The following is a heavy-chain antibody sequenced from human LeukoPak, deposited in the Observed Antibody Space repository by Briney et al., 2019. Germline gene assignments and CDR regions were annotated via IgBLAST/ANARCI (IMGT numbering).Heavy chain of an antibody. Sequence: ASVKVSCKASGYTFTSFDINWARQATGQGPEWMGWMNPSSGDTGYAQKFQGRVTFTRDTSTNTAYMELSSLTSEDTAVYYCATPTMRGPSYSYVRLLNWGQGSLVTVSS. CDR3: ATPTMRGPSYSYVRLLN. V-gene: IGHV1-8*03. J-gene: IGHJ4*02. CDR1: GYTFTSFD. D-gene: IGHD5-18*01. CDR2: MNPSSGDT.